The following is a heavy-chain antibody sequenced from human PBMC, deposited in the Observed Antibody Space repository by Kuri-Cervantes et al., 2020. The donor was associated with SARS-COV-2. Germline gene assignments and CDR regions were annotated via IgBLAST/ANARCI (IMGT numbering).Heavy chain of an antibody. CDR3: ARGGSSWYVALPIDY. D-gene: IGHD6-13*01. V-gene: IGHV1-2*02. CDR1: GYTFTGYY. Sequence: ASVKVSCKASGYTFTGYYMHWVRQAPGQGLEWMGWINPNSGGTNYAQKLQGRVTMTTDTSTSTAYMELRSLRSDDTAVYYCARGGSSWYVALPIDYWGQGTLVTVSS. CDR2: INPNSGGT. J-gene: IGHJ4*02.